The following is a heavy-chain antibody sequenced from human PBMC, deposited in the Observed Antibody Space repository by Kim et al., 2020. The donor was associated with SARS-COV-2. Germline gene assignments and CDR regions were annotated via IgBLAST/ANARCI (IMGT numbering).Heavy chain of an antibody. Sequence: SETLSLTCTVSGGSISSSSYYWGWIRQPPGKGLEWIGSIYYSGSTYYNPSLKSRVTISVDTSKNQFSLKLSSVTAADTAVYYCARQPVIVVVPAAIFDYWGQGTLVTVSS. J-gene: IGHJ4*02. D-gene: IGHD2-2*01. CDR2: IYYSGST. CDR1: GGSISSSSYY. V-gene: IGHV4-39*01. CDR3: ARQPVIVVVPAAIFDY.